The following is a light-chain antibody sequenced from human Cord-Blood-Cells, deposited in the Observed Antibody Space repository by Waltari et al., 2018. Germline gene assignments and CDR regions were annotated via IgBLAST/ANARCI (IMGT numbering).Light chain of an antibody. CDR2: WAS. J-gene: IGKJ1*01. Sequence: DIVMNQSPDSLAVSLGERATINCKSSQSVLYSSNNKNHLAWYQQKPGQPPKLLIYWASTRESGVPDRFSGSGSGTDFTLTISSLQAEDVAVYYCQQYYSTPPTFGQGTKVEIK. CDR1: QSVLYSSNNKNH. CDR3: QQYYSTPPT. V-gene: IGKV4-1*01.